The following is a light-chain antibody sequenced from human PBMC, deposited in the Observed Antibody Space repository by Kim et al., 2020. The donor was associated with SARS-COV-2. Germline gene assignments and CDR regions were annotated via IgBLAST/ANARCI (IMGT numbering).Light chain of an antibody. CDR3: SSYAVGTWV. J-gene: IGLJ3*02. Sequence: PGQSITMSCTATSSDISDYNSVSWYQQHPGKAPNLLIYDVNERPSGVSNRFSGSKSGDTASLTISGLQAEDEADYYCSSYAVGTWVFGGGTQLTVL. V-gene: IGLV2-14*03. CDR2: DVN. CDR1: SSDISDYNS.